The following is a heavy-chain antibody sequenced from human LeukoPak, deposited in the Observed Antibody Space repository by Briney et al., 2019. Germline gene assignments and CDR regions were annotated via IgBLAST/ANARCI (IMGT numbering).Heavy chain of an antibody. Sequence: GGSLRLSCAASGFTFNSYTLNWVRQAPGKGLEWVSSIDSSSSYIYYADSVKGRFTISRDNAKNSLYLQMNSLRAEDTAVYYCARTCSSTSCKTGRVAFDIWGQGTMVTVSS. CDR2: IDSSSSYI. CDR3: ARTCSSTSCKTGRVAFDI. J-gene: IGHJ3*02. CDR1: GFTFNSYT. D-gene: IGHD2-2*01. V-gene: IGHV3-21*01.